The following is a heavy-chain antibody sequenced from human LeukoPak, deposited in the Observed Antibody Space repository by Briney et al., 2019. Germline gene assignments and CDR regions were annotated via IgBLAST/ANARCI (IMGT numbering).Heavy chain of an antibody. D-gene: IGHD6-25*01. Sequence: GAPVKVSCKASGYSFTDYYMHWVRQAPGQGLEWMGWINPNTGGTNYAQNFQGRVTMTRDTSITTAYMDLSRLRSDDTAVHYCARGRVGYYFDYWGQGTLVTVSS. CDR3: ARGRVGYYFDY. J-gene: IGHJ4*02. CDR1: GYSFTDYY. V-gene: IGHV1-2*02. CDR2: INPNTGGT.